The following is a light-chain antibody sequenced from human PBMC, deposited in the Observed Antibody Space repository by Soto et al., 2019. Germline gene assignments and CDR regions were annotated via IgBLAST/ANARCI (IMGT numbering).Light chain of an antibody. CDR3: QNYSSVPV. CDR2: AAS. J-gene: IGKJ3*01. Sequence: IQMTQSPTSLSASVGDRVTITCRASQDIRSFVAWYQQKPGKAPKLLIYAASTLQSGIPSWFSGSGSGTYFTLTSNRLQAEDVATYSQQNYSSVPVFGPGTKVEIK. CDR1: QDIRSF. V-gene: IGKV1-27*01.